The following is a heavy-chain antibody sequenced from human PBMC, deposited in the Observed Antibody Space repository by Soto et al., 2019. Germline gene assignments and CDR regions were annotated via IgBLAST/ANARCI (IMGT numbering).Heavy chain of an antibody. CDR1: GGSISSYY. CDR3: ARQPRRIAAAVNYYYYGMDV. Sequence: SETLSLTCTVSGGSISSYYWSWIRQPPGKGLEWIGSIYYSGSTYYNPSLKSRVTISVDTSKNQFSLKLSSVTAADTAVYYCARQPRRIAAAVNYYYYGMDVWGQGTTVTVSS. V-gene: IGHV4-39*01. J-gene: IGHJ6*02. D-gene: IGHD6-13*01. CDR2: IYYSGST.